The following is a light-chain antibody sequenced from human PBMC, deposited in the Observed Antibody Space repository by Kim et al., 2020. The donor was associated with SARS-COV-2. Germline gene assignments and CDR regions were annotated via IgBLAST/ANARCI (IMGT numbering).Light chain of an antibody. J-gene: IGLJ3*02. CDR3: QSFDSSLRAWV. CDR1: TSNVGAGYN. V-gene: IGLV1-40*01. Sequence: QRVTISCPGSTSNVGAGYNVHWYQHLPGTAPKLLIYGNTNRPSGVPDRFSGSKSGTSASLAIAGLQSEDEGDYYCQSFDSSLRAWVFGGGTQLTVL. CDR2: GNT.